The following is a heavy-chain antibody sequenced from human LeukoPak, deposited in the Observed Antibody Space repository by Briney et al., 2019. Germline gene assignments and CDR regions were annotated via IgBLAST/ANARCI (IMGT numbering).Heavy chain of an antibody. J-gene: IGHJ5*02. CDR3: ARSRYSSDRFDP. V-gene: IGHV1-69*01. CDR1: GGTFSSYA. CDR2: IIPIFGTA. D-gene: IGHD6-19*01. Sequence: SVKVSCKASGGTFSSYAISWVRQAPEQGLEWMGGIIPIFGTANYAQKFQGRVTITADESTSTAYMELSSLRSEDTAVYYCARSRYSSDRFDPWGQGTLVTVSS.